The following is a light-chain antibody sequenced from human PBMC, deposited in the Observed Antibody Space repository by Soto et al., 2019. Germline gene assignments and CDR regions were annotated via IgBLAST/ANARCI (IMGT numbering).Light chain of an antibody. J-gene: IGLJ2*01. Sequence: QPALTQPASVSGSPGQSITLSCTGTSRDIGGYDYVSWYQRHPGKAPKLIIYDVNNRPSGVSNRFSGSKSGNTASLTISGLQAEDEADYYCTSYASGSSHVVFGGGTKLTVL. CDR1: SRDIGGYDY. V-gene: IGLV2-14*01. CDR3: TSYASGSSHVV. CDR2: DVN.